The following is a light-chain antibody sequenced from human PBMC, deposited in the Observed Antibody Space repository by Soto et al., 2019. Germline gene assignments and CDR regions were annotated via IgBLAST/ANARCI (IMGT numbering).Light chain of an antibody. V-gene: IGKV1-39*01. CDR3: QQSAGIPYT. J-gene: IGKJ2*01. Sequence: DIQMTQSPASLSASVGDRVTVTCRASQNIGTYLNWYQQQPGKDPQLLIYAAATLQSVVPSRFSGSGSGTDFTLTISSLHPEDFATYYCQQSAGIPYTFGQGTKAEIK. CDR1: QNIGTY. CDR2: AAA.